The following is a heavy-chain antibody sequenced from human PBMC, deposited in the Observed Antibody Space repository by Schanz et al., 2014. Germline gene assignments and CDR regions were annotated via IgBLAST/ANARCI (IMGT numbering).Heavy chain of an antibody. CDR1: GFTFRGYW. Sequence: EAPSVESGGCLVQPGGSLRVSCAASGFTFRGYWMTWVRQAPGKGLEWVANIEPDGSEKYYVDSVKGRFTISRDNAKNLLYLQMSSLRAEDTAMYYCARAGGLPGTSRGLFDYWGQGALVTVSS. CDR3: ARAGGLPGTSRGLFDY. CDR2: IEPDGSEK. J-gene: IGHJ4*02. V-gene: IGHV3-7*01. D-gene: IGHD1-7*01.